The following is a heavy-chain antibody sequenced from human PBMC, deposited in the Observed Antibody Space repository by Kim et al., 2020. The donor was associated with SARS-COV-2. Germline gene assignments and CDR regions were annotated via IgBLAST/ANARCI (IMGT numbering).Heavy chain of an antibody. J-gene: IGHJ6*02. CDR1: GYTFTSYG. D-gene: IGHD2-15*01. CDR3: ARDGVVVVVAASYYGMDV. V-gene: IGHV1-18*04. CDR2: ISAYNGNT. Sequence: ASVKVSCKASGYTFTSYGISWVRQAPGQGLEWMGWISAYNGNTNYAQKLQGRVTMTTDTSTSTAYMELRSLTSDDTAVYYCARDGVVVVVAASYYGMDVWGQGTTVTVSS.